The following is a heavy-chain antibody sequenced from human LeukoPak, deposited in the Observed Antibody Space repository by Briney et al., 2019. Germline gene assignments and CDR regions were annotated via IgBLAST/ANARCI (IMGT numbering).Heavy chain of an antibody. V-gene: IGHV3-66*02. Sequence: GGSLRLSCAASGFTVSSNYMSWVRQAPGKGLEWVSVIYSAGSTYYADSVKGRFTISKDNSKNTLYLQMNSLRAEDTAVYYCARVGDGYNRPPDYWGQGTLVTVSS. D-gene: IGHD5-24*01. CDR3: ARVGDGYNRPPDY. CDR2: IYSAGST. J-gene: IGHJ4*02. CDR1: GFTVSSNY.